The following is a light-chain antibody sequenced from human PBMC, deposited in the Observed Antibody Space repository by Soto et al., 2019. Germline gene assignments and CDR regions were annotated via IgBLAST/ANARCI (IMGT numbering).Light chain of an antibody. V-gene: IGLV2-14*03. CDR1: SSYVGAYDY. Sequence: QSALTQAASVSGSTGQSIAISCTGTSSYVGAYDYVSWYQQHPGKAPKLMINDVNHRPSGVSNRFSGSKSGNTASLTISGLQAEDEADYYCSSYTSSGSVIFGGGTKLTVL. CDR2: DVN. CDR3: SSYTSSGSVI. J-gene: IGLJ2*01.